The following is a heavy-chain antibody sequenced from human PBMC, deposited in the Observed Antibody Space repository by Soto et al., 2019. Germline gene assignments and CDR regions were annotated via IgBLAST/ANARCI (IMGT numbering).Heavy chain of an antibody. J-gene: IGHJ4*02. V-gene: IGHV1-24*01. CDR2: FDPEDGET. CDR1: GYTLTELS. D-gene: IGHD3-10*01. Sequence: ASVKVSCKVPGYTLTELSMHWVRQAPGKGLEWMGGFDPEDGETIYAQKFQGRVTMTEDTSTDTAYMELSSLRSEDTAVYYRATGTYGSGNFDYWGQGTLVTVSS. CDR3: ATGTYGSGNFDY.